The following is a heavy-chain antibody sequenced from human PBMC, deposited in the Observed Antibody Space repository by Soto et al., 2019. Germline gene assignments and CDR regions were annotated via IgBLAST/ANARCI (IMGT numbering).Heavy chain of an antibody. CDR3: ARHMIVVVISVDWFDP. Sequence: PSETLSLTCAVSGGSISSSNWWSWVRQPPGKGLEWIGEIYHSGSTNYNPSLKSRVTISVDKSKNQFSLKLSSVTAADTAVYYCARHMIVVVISVDWFDPWGQGTLVTVSS. V-gene: IGHV4-4*02. D-gene: IGHD3-22*01. J-gene: IGHJ5*02. CDR2: IYHSGST. CDR1: GGSISSSNW.